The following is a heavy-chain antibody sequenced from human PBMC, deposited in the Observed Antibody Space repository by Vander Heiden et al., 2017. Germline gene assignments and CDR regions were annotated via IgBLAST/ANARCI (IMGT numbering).Heavy chain of an antibody. D-gene: IGHD3-16*01. V-gene: IGHV3-23*01. CDR3: AKATLGGSGAFDI. CDR1: GFTFSSYA. CDR2: ISGSGGST. Sequence: EVQLLESGGGLVQPGGSLRLSCAASGFTFSSYAMSGVRQAPGKGLEVVSAISGSGGSTYDADAVKGRFTISRDNSKNTLYLQMNRMREEDTAVYYGAKATLGGSGAFDIWGQGTMVTVSS. J-gene: IGHJ3*02.